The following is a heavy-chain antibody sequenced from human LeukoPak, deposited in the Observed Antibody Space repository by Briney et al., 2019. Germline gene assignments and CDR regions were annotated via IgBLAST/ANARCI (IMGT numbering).Heavy chain of an antibody. D-gene: IGHD1-26*01. CDR3: ARGLVGATMRYFDY. J-gene: IGHJ4*02. CDR1: GFTFSSYG. CDR2: ITGSGGST. Sequence: GGSLRLSCAASGFTFSSYGMSWVRQAPGKGLEWVSGITGSGGSTYYADSVKGRFTISRDNAKNSLYLQMNSLRAEDTALYYCARGLVGATMRYFDYWGQGTLVTVSS. V-gene: IGHV3-23*01.